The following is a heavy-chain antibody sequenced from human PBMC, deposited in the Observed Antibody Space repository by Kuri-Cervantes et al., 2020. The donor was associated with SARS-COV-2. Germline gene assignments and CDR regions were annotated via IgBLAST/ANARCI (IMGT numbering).Heavy chain of an antibody. V-gene: IGHV4-59*01. CDR2: IYDSGTT. Sequence: SETLSLTCTVSGGSISSYYWSWIRQSPGKGLEWIGYIYDSGTTNYNPSLKSRVTVSVDKSKNHFSLRLGSVTAADTAVYYCARDLNGQLWSTGLGYWGQGTLVTVSS. D-gene: IGHD5-18*01. CDR3: ARDLNGQLWSTGLGY. J-gene: IGHJ4*02. CDR1: GGSISSYY.